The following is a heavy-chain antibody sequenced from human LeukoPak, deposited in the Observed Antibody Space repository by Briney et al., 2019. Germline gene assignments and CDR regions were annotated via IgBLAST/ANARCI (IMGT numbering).Heavy chain of an antibody. D-gene: IGHD6-19*01. CDR1: GFTFSSYA. J-gene: IGHJ4*02. Sequence: GRSLRLSCAASGFTFSSYAMHWVRQAPGKGLEWVAVISYDGSNKYYADSVKGRFTISRDNSKNTLYLQMNSLRAEDTAVYYCARTDGIAVAGSWYWGQGTLVTVSS. V-gene: IGHV3-30-3*01. CDR2: ISYDGSNK. CDR3: ARTDGIAVAGSWY.